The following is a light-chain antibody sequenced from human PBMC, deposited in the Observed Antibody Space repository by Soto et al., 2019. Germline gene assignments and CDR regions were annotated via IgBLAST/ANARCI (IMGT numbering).Light chain of an antibody. Sequence: QSVLTQPAXVSGSPGQSITISCTGTSSDVGGYNYVSWYQQHPGKAPKLMIYEVSNRPSGVSNRFSGSKSGNTASLTISGLQAEDEADYYCSSYTSSSTLVFGTGTKVTVL. CDR1: SSDVGGYNY. J-gene: IGLJ1*01. V-gene: IGLV2-14*01. CDR3: SSYTSSSTLV. CDR2: EVS.